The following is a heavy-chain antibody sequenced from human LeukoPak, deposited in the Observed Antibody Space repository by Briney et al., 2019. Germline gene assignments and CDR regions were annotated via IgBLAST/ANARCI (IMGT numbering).Heavy chain of an antibody. CDR1: GYSFTSYW. V-gene: IGHV5-51*01. D-gene: IGHD4-11*01. J-gene: IGHJ4*02. CDR3: ARLELQYTFDY. Sequence: GESLKISGKGSGYSFTSYWIGWVRQMPGEGLEWMGVIYPGDSDTRYSPSFQGQVTTSADKSISTAYLKWSSLKASDTAMYYCARLELQYTFDYWGQGTLVTVSS. CDR2: IYPGDSDT.